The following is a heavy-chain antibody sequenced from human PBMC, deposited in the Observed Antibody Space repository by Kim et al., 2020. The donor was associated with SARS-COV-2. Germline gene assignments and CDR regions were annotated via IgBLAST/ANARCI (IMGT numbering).Heavy chain of an antibody. CDR3: YTERDRVVNRVVPLDP. J-gene: IGHJ5*02. Sequence: GESLRLSCAASGFTFRNAWMNWVRQPPGKGLEWVGRIRRISEGATTDYAAPVRGRFTISRDDSQNMVFLQMDSLKIEDTGTYYCYTERDRVVNRVVPLDPWGQGTLVTVSS. CDR2: IRRISEGATT. V-gene: IGHV3-15*01. CDR1: GFTFRNAW.